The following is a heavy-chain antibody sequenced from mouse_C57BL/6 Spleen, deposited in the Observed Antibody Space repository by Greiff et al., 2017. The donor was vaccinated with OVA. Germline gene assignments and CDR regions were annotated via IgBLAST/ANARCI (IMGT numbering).Heavy chain of an antibody. Sequence: EVKVVESGGGLVQPGGSLKLSCAASGFTFSDYYMYWVRQTPEKRLEWVAYISNGGGSTYYPDTVKGRFTISRDNAKNTLYLQMSRLKSEDTAMYYCARRGGYHWYFDVWGTGTTVTVSS. CDR3: ARRGGYHWYFDV. J-gene: IGHJ1*03. CDR2: ISNGGGST. CDR1: GFTFSDYY. D-gene: IGHD2-2*01. V-gene: IGHV5-12*01.